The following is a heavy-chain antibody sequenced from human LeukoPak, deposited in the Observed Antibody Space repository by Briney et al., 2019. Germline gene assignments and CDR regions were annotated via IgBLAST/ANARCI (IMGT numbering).Heavy chain of an antibody. CDR2: IVPALGTA. CDR1: GGSVRGYS. D-gene: IGHD6-19*01. J-gene: IGHJ4*02. V-gene: IGHV1-69*16. CDR3: ARDRGSGWYSLEY. Sequence: ASVKVSCKTSGGSVRGYSISWVRQAPGGGLEWMGMIVPALGTADYAQRFQGRASITTDESTGITYMELRSLRSEDTAVYYCARDRGSGWYSLEYWGQGTLVTVSS.